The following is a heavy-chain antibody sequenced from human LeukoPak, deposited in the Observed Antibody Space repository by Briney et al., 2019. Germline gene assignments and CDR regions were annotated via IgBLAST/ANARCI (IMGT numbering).Heavy chain of an antibody. Sequence: PGRSLRLSCAASGFTFNSYSMHWVRQAPGKGLEWIGIVAYTGSTYYNPSLKSRVTISVDTSKNQFSLKLSSVTAADTAVYYCARGSWQLAEEVYWGQGTLVTVSS. CDR2: VAYTGST. J-gene: IGHJ4*02. CDR1: GFTFNSYS. D-gene: IGHD6-6*01. V-gene: IGHV4-39*07. CDR3: ARGSWQLAEEVY.